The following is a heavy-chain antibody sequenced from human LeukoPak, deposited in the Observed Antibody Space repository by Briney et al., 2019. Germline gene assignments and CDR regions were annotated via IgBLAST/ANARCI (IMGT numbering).Heavy chain of an antibody. CDR3: AKILSGIYSFDL. D-gene: IGHD1-26*01. CDR1: GSTFSTYP. V-gene: IGHV3-23*01. Sequence: GGPLRLSCTASGSTFSTYPMTWVRQAPGQGLEWVSAISGNSVTIYYADSVKGRFTISRDNSKNTLYLQMYSLRAEDTAVYYCAKILSGIYSFDLWGQGTLVTVSS. J-gene: IGHJ4*02. CDR2: ISGNSVTI.